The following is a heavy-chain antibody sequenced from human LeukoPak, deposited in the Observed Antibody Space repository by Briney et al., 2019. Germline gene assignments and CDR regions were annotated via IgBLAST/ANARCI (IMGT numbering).Heavy chain of an antibody. Sequence: ASVKVSCKASGYTFTGYFMHWVRQAPGQGLEWMGWINPGSGDTKYAQKFQGRVTMTRDTSISTAYMELSRLRSDDTAVYYCSRGVVVADDPTDVWGKGTTVTVSS. J-gene: IGHJ6*04. D-gene: IGHD2-15*01. V-gene: IGHV1-2*02. CDR1: GYTFTGYF. CDR3: SRGVVVADDPTDV. CDR2: INPGSGDT.